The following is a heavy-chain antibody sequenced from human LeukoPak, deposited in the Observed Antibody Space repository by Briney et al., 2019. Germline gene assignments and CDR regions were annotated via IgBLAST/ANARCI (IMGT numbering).Heavy chain of an antibody. Sequence: SETLSLTCAVYGGSFSGYYWSWIRQPPGKGLEWIGEINHSGSTNYNPSLKSRVTISVDTSKNQFSLKLSSVTAADTAVYYCARLGWELLSYYYYMDVWGKGTTVTVSS. J-gene: IGHJ6*03. CDR2: INHSGST. CDR1: GGSFSGYY. V-gene: IGHV4-34*01. CDR3: ARLGWELLSYYYYMDV. D-gene: IGHD1-26*01.